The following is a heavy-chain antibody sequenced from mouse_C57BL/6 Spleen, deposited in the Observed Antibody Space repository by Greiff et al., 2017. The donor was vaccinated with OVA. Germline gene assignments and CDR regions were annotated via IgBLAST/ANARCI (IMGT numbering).Heavy chain of an antibody. CDR3: ASGSNDDYAMDY. Sequence: EVQLQQSGAELVRPGSSVKMSCKTSGYTFTSYGINWVKQRPGQGLEWIGYIYIGNGYTEYNEKFKGKATLTSDTSSSTAYMQINGLTAEDCAIYCCASGSNDDYAMDYWGQGTSVTVSA. V-gene: IGHV1-58*01. CDR2: IYIGNGYT. CDR1: GYTFTSYG. J-gene: IGHJ4*01. D-gene: IGHD1-1*01.